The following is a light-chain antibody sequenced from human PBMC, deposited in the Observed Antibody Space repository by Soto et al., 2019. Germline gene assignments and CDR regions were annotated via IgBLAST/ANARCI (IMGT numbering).Light chain of an antibody. Sequence: EIVLTQSPATLSVSPGERATLSCRASQSVNSNLTWYQQKPGQAPRLLIYGASTRAAGIPARFSGTGSGTDFTLTISSLQSEDFAVYFCQQDNNWPPLFTFGPGTKVDIK. V-gene: IGKV3-15*01. CDR2: GAS. CDR3: QQDNNWPPLFT. J-gene: IGKJ3*01. CDR1: QSVNSN.